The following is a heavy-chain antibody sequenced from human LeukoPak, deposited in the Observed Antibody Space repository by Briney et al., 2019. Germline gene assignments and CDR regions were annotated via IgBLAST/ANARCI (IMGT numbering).Heavy chain of an antibody. CDR3: ARVLLWFGELVGAFDI. V-gene: IGHV1-69*05. D-gene: IGHD3-10*01. CDR1: GGTFSSYA. CDR2: IIPIFGTA. J-gene: IGHJ3*02. Sequence: ASVTVSCKASGGTFSSYAISWVRQAPGQGLEWMGGIIPIFGTANYAQKFQGRVTITTDESTSTAYMELSSLRSEDTAVYYCARVLLWFGELVGAFDIWGQGTMVTVSS.